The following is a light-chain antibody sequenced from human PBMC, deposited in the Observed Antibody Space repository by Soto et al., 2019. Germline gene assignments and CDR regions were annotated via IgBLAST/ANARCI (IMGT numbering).Light chain of an antibody. V-gene: IGKV3-15*01. CDR3: QQYNNWPYT. Sequence: EIVMTQSPATLSVSPGERATLSCRASQSVDSNLAWYQQKLGQAPRLLIYGASTRATGIPARFSGSGSGTDFTLTISSLQSEDRTIYYCQQYNNWPYTFGQGTKVEI. CDR1: QSVDSN. CDR2: GAS. J-gene: IGKJ2*01.